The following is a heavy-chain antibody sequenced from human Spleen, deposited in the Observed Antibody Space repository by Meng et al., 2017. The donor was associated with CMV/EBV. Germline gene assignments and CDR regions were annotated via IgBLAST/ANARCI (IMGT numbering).Heavy chain of an antibody. V-gene: IGHV4-59*01. CDR3: ARDPYDFWSGNAGYFDY. CDR2: IYYSGST. J-gene: IGHJ4*02. Sequence: LRLSCTVSGGSISSYYWSWIRQPPGKGLEWIGYIYYSGSTNYNPSLKSRVTISVDTSKNQFSLKLSSVTAADTAVYYCARDPYDFWSGNAGYFDYWGQGTLVTVSS. CDR1: GGSISSYY. D-gene: IGHD3-3*01.